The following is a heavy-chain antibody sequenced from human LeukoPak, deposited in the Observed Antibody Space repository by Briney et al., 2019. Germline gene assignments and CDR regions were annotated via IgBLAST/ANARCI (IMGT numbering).Heavy chain of an antibody. CDR1: GYTFTSYY. CDR2: INPSGGST. Sequence: GASVKVSCKASGYTFTSYYMHWVRQAPGQGLEWMGIINPSGGSTSYAQKFQGRVTMTRDTPTSTVYMELSSLRSEDTAVYYCARDLPYYGDYAHFDYWGQGTLVTVSS. D-gene: IGHD4-17*01. J-gene: IGHJ4*02. CDR3: ARDLPYYGDYAHFDY. V-gene: IGHV1-46*01.